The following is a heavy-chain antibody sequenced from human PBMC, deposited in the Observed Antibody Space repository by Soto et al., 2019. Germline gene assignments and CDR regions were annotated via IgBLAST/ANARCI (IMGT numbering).Heavy chain of an antibody. CDR2: ISAHNGNT. D-gene: IGHD1-1*01. V-gene: IGHV1-18*01. J-gene: IGHJ4*02. CDR3: ARGRYGDY. Sequence: QVHLVQSGAEVKKPGASVKVSCKGSGYAFTTYGITWVRQAPGQGLEWMGWISAHNGNTNYAQKLQGRGTVTRATSTSTAYMELRRLRSDDTAVYYCARGRYGDYWGQGALVTVSS. CDR1: GYAFTTYG.